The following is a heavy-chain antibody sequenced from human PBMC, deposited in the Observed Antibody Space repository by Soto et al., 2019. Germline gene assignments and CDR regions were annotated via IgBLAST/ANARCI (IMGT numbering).Heavy chain of an antibody. CDR3: ASDYGYYDILTGYYPSFYYFDY. CDR1: GYTFTSYG. Sequence: ASVKVSCKASGYTFTSYGISWVRQAPGQGLEWMGWISAYNGNTNYAQKIQGRVTMTTDTSTSTAYMEMRSLRSDDTAVYYCASDYGYYDILTGYYPSFYYFDYWGQGTLVTVSS. J-gene: IGHJ4*02. V-gene: IGHV1-18*01. D-gene: IGHD3-9*01. CDR2: ISAYNGNT.